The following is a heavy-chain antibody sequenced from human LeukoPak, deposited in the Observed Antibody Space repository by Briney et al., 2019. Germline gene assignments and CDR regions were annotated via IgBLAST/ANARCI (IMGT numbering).Heavy chain of an antibody. CDR2: IWYDGSNK. V-gene: IGHV3-33*06. CDR3: AKDSRSGWYGGNFQQ. Sequence: GGSLRLSCAASGFTFSSYGMHWVRQAPGKGLEWVAVIWYDGSNKYYADSVKGRFTISRDNSKNTLYLQMNSLRAEDTAVYYCAKDSRSGWYGGNFQQWGQGTLVTVSS. CDR1: GFTFSSYG. J-gene: IGHJ1*01. D-gene: IGHD6-19*01.